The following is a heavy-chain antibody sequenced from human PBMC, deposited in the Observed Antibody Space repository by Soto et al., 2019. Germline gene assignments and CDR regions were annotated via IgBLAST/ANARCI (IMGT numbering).Heavy chain of an antibody. CDR3: ARGEERVAIPSGY. D-gene: IGHD2-21*01. CDR1: GGSISSYY. CDR2: IYYSGGT. V-gene: IGHV4-59*01. Sequence: QVQLQESGPGLVKPSETLSLTCTVSGGSISSYYWSWIRQPPGKGLEWIGYIYYSGGTNYNPSLTSRVTISVDTSKNQFSLKLSSVTAADTAVYYCARGEERVAIPSGYWGQGTLVTVSA. J-gene: IGHJ4*02.